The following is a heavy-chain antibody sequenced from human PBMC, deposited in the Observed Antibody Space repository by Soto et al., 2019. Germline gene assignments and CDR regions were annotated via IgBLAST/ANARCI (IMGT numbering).Heavy chain of an antibody. CDR3: ATDEIGVMSSLGYSHY. D-gene: IGHD3-10*01. J-gene: IGHJ4*03. V-gene: IGHV1-69*01. CDR2: LIILFGTP. CDR1: GDIFSNLA. Sequence: QVQLVQSGAEVKKPGSSVKVSCQASGDIFSNLAFSWVRQAPGQGLEWLGGLIILFGTPNYAQKFQGRLTXXXXESTSTAYMELSSLRSEDTAVYYCATDEIGVMSSLGYSHYWGQGTRVTVSS.